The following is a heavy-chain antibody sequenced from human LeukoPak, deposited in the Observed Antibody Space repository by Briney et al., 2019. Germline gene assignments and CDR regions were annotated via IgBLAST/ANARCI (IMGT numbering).Heavy chain of an antibody. CDR1: GFTFSSYA. CDR2: ISGSGGST. Sequence: GGSLRLACAASGFTFSSYAMSWVRQAPGKGLEWVSAISGSGGSTYYADSVKGRFTVSRDNSKNTLYLRMNSLRPGDTAVYYCARGGIAEVEFYYYGLDVWGQGTTVAV. D-gene: IGHD6-13*01. J-gene: IGHJ6*02. CDR3: ARGGIAEVEFYYYGLDV. V-gene: IGHV3-23*01.